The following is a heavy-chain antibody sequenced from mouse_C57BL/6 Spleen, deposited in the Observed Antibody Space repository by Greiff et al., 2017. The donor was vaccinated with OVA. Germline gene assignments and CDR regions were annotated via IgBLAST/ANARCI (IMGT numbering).Heavy chain of an antibody. CDR3: ARSGYYLYYFDY. Sequence: DVMLVESGGGLVKPGGSLKLSCAASGFTFSDYGMHWVRQAPEKGLEWVAYISSGSSTIYYADTVKGRFTISRDNAKNTLFLQMTSLRSEDTAMYYCARSGYYLYYFDYWGQGTTLTVSS. D-gene: IGHD2-3*01. CDR2: ISSGSSTI. V-gene: IGHV5-17*01. J-gene: IGHJ2*01. CDR1: GFTFSDYG.